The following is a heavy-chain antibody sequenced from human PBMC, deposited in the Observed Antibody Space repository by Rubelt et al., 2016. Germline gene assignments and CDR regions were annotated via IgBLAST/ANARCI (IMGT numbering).Heavy chain of an antibody. D-gene: IGHD2-8*01. Sequence: QVHLQQWGAGLLKPSETLSLTCAVYGGSISGYYWSWIRQPPGKGLEWIGEINHSGSANYTPSLKTRVTISVDTSKNQFSLKLSSVTAADTAVYYCARYDGVMGQNDPWGQGTLVTVSS. V-gene: IGHV4-34*01. J-gene: IGHJ5*02. CDR3: ARYDGVMGQNDP. CDR1: GGSISGYY. CDR2: INHSGSA.